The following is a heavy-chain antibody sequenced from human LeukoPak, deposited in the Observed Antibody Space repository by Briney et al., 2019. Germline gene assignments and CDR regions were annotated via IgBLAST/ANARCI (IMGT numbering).Heavy chain of an antibody. CDR3: ARRRGYSSSWWGDAFDI. V-gene: IGHV4-4*07. CDR2: IYTSGST. Sequence: SETLSLTCTVSGNSFGDYYWSWIRQPAGKGLEWIGRIYTSGSTTYNPSLKSRVTMSVDTSKSQFSLNLMSVTAADTAVYYCARRRGYSSSWWGDAFDIWGQGTMVTVSS. CDR1: GNSFGDYY. J-gene: IGHJ3*02. D-gene: IGHD6-13*01.